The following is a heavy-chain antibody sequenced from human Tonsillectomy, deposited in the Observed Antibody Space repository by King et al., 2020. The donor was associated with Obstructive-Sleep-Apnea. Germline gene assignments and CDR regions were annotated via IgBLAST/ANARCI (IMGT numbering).Heavy chain of an antibody. D-gene: IGHD2-15*01. CDR1: GYTFTGYY. Sequence: QLVQSGAEVKKPGASVKVSCKASGYTFTGYYMHWVRQAPGQGREWMGWINPNSGGTNYAQKLQGRVTITRDTSISTAYMELSRLRSDDTAVYYCARVGYCSGGSCYSYYFDYWGQGTLVTVSS. V-gene: IGHV1-2*02. J-gene: IGHJ4*02. CDR2: INPNSGGT. CDR3: ARVGYCSGGSCYSYYFDY.